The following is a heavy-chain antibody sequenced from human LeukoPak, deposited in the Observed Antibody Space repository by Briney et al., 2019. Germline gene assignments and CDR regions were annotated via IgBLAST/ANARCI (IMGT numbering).Heavy chain of an antibody. CDR1: GYTFTGYY. CDR2: INPNSGGT. J-gene: IGHJ5*02. D-gene: IGHD6-19*01. V-gene: IGHV1-2*02. CDR3: ARDSSGWYLNWFDP. Sequence: ASVKVSCKASGYTFTGYYMHWVRQAPGQGLEWMGWINPNSGGTNYAQKFQGRVTMTRDTSISTAYMELSRLRSDDTAVYYCARDSSGWYLNWFDPWGQGTLVTVSS.